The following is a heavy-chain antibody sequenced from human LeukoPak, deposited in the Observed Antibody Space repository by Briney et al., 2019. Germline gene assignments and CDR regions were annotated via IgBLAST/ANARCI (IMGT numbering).Heavy chain of an antibody. J-gene: IGHJ3*02. CDR1: GFTFSSYA. CDR3: ARERSFRPGDAFDI. Sequence: GGSLRLSCAASGFTFSSYAMHWVRQAPGKGLEWVAVISYDGSNKYYADSVKGRFTISRDNSKNTLYLQMNSLRAEDTAVYYCARERSFRPGDAFDIWGQGTMVTVSS. CDR2: ISYDGSNK. V-gene: IGHV3-30-3*01.